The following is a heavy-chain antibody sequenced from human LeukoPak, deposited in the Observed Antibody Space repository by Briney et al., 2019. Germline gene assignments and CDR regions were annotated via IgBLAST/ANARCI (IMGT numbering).Heavy chain of an antibody. CDR3: ARDQGADY. Sequence: SETLSLTCTVSGGSINNYYWSWIRQPPGKGLEWIGYIHYSGSTNYNPSLKSRVTISVDTSKNEFSLKLSSVTAADTAVYYCARDQGADYWGQGTLVTVSS. CDR2: IHYSGST. V-gene: IGHV4-59*01. J-gene: IGHJ4*02. D-gene: IGHD1-26*01. CDR1: GGSINNYY.